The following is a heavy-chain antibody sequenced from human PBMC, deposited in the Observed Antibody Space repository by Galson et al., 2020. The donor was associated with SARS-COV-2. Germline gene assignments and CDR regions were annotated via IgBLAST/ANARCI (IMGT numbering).Heavy chain of an antibody. Sequence: SETLSLTCTVSGGSISSSSYYWGWIRQPPGKGLEWIGSISYSGNTHYNPSLRGRVTISVDTSKNQFSLNLSSVTVADTTVYYCARHHGSIFSPSWEYWGQGTLVTASS. CDR1: GGSISSSSYY. CDR3: ARHHGSIFSPSWEY. CDR2: ISYSGNT. J-gene: IGHJ4*02. D-gene: IGHD6-13*01. V-gene: IGHV4-39*01.